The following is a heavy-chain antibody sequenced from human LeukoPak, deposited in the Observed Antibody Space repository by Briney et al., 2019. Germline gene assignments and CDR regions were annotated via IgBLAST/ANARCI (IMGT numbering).Heavy chain of an antibody. CDR3: EKDLLNDYGNY. J-gene: IGHJ4*02. V-gene: IGHV3-33*06. CDR2: IWYDGSNK. CDR1: GFTFSSYG. Sequence: GGSLRLSCAASGFTFSSYGMHWVRQAPGKGLEWVAVIWYDGSNKYYADSVKGRFTISRDNSKNTLYLQMNSLRAEDTAVYYCEKDLLNDYGNYWGQGTLVTVSS. D-gene: IGHD4-17*01.